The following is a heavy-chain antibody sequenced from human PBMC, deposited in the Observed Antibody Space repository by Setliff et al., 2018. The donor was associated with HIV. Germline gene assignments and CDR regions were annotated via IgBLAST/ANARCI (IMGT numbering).Heavy chain of an antibody. CDR2: IIPMFGTP. CDR3: ARGNTAMVYPYYYGMDV. CDR1: GGTFNNYA. V-gene: IGHV1-69*13. J-gene: IGHJ6*02. D-gene: IGHD5-18*01. Sequence: SVKVSCKASGGTFNNYAINWVRQAPGQRLEWMGGIIPMFGTPNYAQKFQGRVTITADESTGRAYMGLSSLRSEDAAVYYCARGNTAMVYPYYYGMDVWGQGTTVTIAS.